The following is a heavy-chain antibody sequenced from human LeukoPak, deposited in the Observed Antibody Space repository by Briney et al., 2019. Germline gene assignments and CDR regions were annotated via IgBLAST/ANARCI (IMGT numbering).Heavy chain of an antibody. D-gene: IGHD3-10*01. V-gene: IGHV1-46*01. Sequence: GASVKVSCKASGYTFTSYYMHWVRQAPGQGLEWMGIINPSGGSTSYAQKFQGRVTMTTDTSTSTAYMELRSLRSDDTAVYYCAREAQQALWFGELLYGMTDSDWYFDLWGRGTLVTVSS. CDR1: GYTFTSYY. CDR3: AREAQQALWFGELLYGMTDSDWYFDL. J-gene: IGHJ2*01. CDR2: INPSGGST.